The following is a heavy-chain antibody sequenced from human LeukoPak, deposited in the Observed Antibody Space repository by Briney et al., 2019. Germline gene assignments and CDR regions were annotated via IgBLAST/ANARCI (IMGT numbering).Heavy chain of an antibody. CDR2: INHSGST. V-gene: IGHV4-34*01. D-gene: IGHD6-13*01. CDR1: GGSISTGDYY. CDR3: ARRNGSSWGAFDI. J-gene: IGHJ3*02. Sequence: PETLSLTCTVSGGSISTGDYYWSWIPQPPGKGWEGIGEINHSGSTNYNPSLKSRVTISVDTSKNQFSLKLSSVTAADTAVYYCARRNGSSWGAFDIWGQGTMVTVSS.